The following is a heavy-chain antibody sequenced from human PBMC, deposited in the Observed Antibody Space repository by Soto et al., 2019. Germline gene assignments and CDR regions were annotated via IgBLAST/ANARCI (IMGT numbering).Heavy chain of an antibody. CDR1: GVTFSSYA. CDR2: ISGSGGST. D-gene: IGHD3-10*01. J-gene: IGHJ6*02. CDR3: AKDQYYYGSGSYYKGGMDV. Sequence: GGSLRLSCAASGVTFSSYAMSWVRPAPGKGLERVSAISGSGGSTYYADSVKGRFTISRDNSKNTLYLQMNSLRAEDTAVYYCAKDQYYYGSGSYYKGGMDVWGQGTTVTVSS. V-gene: IGHV3-23*01.